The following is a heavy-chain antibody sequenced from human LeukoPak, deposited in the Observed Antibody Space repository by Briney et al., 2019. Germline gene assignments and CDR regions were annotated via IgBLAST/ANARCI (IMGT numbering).Heavy chain of an antibody. V-gene: IGHV3-23*01. D-gene: IGHD2-15*01. CDR1: GFTFSSYA. CDR3: AKGHCSGGTCYDSGVY. Sequence: GGSLRLSCAASGFTFSSYAMSWVRQAPGKGLEWVSVINGSGGSTYYADSVKGRFTISRDNSKNTLYLQMNSLRAEDTAVYYCAKGHCSGGTCYDSGVYWGQGTLVTVAS. CDR2: INGSGGST. J-gene: IGHJ4*02.